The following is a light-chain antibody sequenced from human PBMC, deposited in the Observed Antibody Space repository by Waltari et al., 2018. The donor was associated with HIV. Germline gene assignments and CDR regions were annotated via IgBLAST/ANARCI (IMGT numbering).Light chain of an antibody. CDR3: HVWDSSSAHVV. J-gene: IGLJ2*01. V-gene: IGLV3-21*02. CDR1: NIGSKT. CDR2: DDT. Sequence: SYVLTQSPSVSVAPGQTARITCGADNIGSKTVHWYQQKPGQAPLLVVYDDTDRPPGIPERISGSNSGNTATLTISAVEAGDEADYYCHVWDSSSAHVVFGGGTKVTV.